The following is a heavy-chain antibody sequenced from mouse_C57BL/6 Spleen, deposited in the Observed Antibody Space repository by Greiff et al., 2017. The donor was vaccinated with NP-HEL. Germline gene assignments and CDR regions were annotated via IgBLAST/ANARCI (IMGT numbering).Heavy chain of an antibody. J-gene: IGHJ2*01. V-gene: IGHV7-3*01. Sequence: EVKLMESGGGLVQPGGSLSLSCAASGFTFTDYYMSWVRQPPGQALEWLGFIRNKANGYTTEYSASVKGRFTISRDNSQSILYLQMNALRAEDSATYYCARYRGYYGNSLDYWGQGTTLTVSS. D-gene: IGHD2-1*01. CDR2: IRNKANGYTT. CDR1: GFTFTDYY. CDR3: ARYRGYYGNSLDY.